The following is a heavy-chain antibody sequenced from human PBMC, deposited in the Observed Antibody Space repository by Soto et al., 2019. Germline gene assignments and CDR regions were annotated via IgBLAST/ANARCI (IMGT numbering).Heavy chain of an antibody. V-gene: IGHV1-69*12. D-gene: IGHD6-6*01. CDR1: GGTFSSYA. J-gene: IGHJ5*02. CDR2: IIPTFGTA. CDR3: ARDGIAARPIAWFDP. Sequence: QVQLVQSGAEVKKPGSSVKVSCKASGGTFSSYAISWVRQAPGQGLEWMGGIIPTFGTANYAQKFQGRVTSTAGESTSTAYMELSSLRSEDTAVYYCARDGIAARPIAWFDPWGQGTLVTVSS.